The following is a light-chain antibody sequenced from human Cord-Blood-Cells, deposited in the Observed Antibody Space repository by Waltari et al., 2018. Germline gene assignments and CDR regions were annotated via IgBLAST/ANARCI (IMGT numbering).Light chain of an antibody. CDR2: EVS. CDR1: SSDVGSYNL. J-gene: IGLJ2*01. CDR3: CSYAGSRV. V-gene: IGLV2-23*02. Sequence: QSALTQPASVSGSPGQSITISCTGTSSDVGSYNLVSWYQQRPGKAPKLMIYEVSKRPSGVSNRFSGSKSGNTASLTISGLQAEDEADYYCCSYAGSRVFGGGTKLTVL.